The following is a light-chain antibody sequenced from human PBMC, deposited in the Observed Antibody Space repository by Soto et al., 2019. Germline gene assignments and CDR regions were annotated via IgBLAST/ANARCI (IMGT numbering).Light chain of an antibody. V-gene: IGKV3-15*01. Sequence: EILMTQSQDTLSVSLGERATLSCRASQSISSILAWYQQKPGQAPRLLIYGATTRATGVPARFSGGRSGTEFTLTISSLQSEDFAVYYCQQYKDWPPYTFGQGTKLEIK. CDR1: QSISSI. CDR3: QQYKDWPPYT. CDR2: GAT. J-gene: IGKJ2*01.